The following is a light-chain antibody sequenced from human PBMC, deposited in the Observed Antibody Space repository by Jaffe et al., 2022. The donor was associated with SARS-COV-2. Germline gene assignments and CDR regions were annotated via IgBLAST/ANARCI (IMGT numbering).Light chain of an antibody. J-gene: IGKJ2*01. Sequence: DIQMTQSPSSLSASVGDRVTITCRASQSISGHLNWYQQKPGKAPNLLIYMTSNLQSGVPSRFSGSGSGTDFTLTISSLQREDFATYYCQHMYGRTFGQGTKLETK. CDR1: QSISGH. CDR2: MTS. V-gene: IGKV1-39*01. CDR3: QHMYGRT.